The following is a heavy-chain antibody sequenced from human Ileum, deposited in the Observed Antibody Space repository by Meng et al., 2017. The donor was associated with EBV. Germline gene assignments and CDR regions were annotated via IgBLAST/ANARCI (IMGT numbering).Heavy chain of an antibody. CDR3: LRGSDGSV. J-gene: IGHJ1*01. CDR1: GDSITNHNW. Sequence: GQLRDAGPAPVKPSEILSLTCAVSGDSITNHNWWAWVRQPPGKGLEWIGEIPHRGSSAYNPSLKSRVSMSIDKSKNQFSLKLTSVTAADTAVYHCLRGSDGSVWGQGTLVTVSS. V-gene: IGHV4-4*02. CDR2: IPHRGSS. D-gene: IGHD3-10*01.